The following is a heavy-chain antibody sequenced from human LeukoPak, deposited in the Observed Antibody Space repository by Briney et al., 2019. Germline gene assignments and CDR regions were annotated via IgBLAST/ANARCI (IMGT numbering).Heavy chain of an antibody. CDR2: INPNSGGT. CDR3: ARNGYCSSTSCYARAFDI. V-gene: IGHV1-2*02. D-gene: IGHD2-2*01. J-gene: IGHJ3*02. CDR1: GYTFTGYY. Sequence: GASVKVSCKASGYTFTGYYMHWVRQAPGQGLEWMGWINPNSGGTNYALKFQGRVTMTRDTSISTAYMELSRLRSDDTAVYYCARNGYCSSTSCYARAFDIWGQGTMVTVSS.